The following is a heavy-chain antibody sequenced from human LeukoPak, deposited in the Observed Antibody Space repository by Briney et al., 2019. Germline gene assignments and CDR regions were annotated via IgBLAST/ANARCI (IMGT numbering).Heavy chain of an antibody. CDR2: IYYSGST. J-gene: IGHJ4*02. V-gene: IGHV4-59*01. D-gene: IGHD3-10*01. CDR3: ARARGSGSYYNGVDH. CDR1: GGSISRYY. Sequence: SETLSLTCTVSGGSISRYYWSWIRQPPGKGLEWIGYIYYSGSTNYNPSLKSRVTISVDTSKNQFPLKLSSVTAADTAVYYCARARGSGSYYNGVDHWGQGTLVTVFS.